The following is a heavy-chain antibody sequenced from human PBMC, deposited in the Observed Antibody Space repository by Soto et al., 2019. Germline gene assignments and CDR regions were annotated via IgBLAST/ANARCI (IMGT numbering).Heavy chain of an antibody. V-gene: IGHV1-2*04. CDR1: GYTFTGYY. CDR2: INPNSGGT. J-gene: IGHJ5*02. D-gene: IGHD2-2*01. CDR3: AREGGVGYCSSTSCYGGPWFDP. Sequence: QVQLVQSGAEVKKPGASVKVSCKASGYTFTGYYMHWVRQAPGQGLEWMGWINPNSGGTNYAQKFQGWVPMTRDTSISTDDMELSRLRSDDTAVYYCAREGGVGYCSSTSCYGGPWFDPWGQGTLVTVSS.